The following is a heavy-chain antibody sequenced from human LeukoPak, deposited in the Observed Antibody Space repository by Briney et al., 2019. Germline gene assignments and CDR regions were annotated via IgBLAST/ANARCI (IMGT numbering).Heavy chain of an antibody. V-gene: IGHV1-2*02. CDR3: AFVDFWSASRPE. CDR1: GYTFTGYY. D-gene: IGHD3-3*01. Sequence: ASAKVSCKASGYTFTGYYMHWVRQAPGQGLEWMGWINPNSGGTNYAQKFQGRVTMTRDTSISTAYMELSRLRSDDTAVYYCAFVDFWSASRPEWGQGTLVTVSS. J-gene: IGHJ4*02. CDR2: INPNSGGT.